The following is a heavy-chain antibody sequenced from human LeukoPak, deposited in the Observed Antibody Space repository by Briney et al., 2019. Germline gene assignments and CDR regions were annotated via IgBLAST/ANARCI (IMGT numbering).Heavy chain of an antibody. J-gene: IGHJ4*02. V-gene: IGHV4-34*01. CDR2: INHSGST. CDR1: GGSFSGYY. D-gene: IGHD3-10*01. Sequence: SSETLSLTCAVYGGSFSGYYWSWIRQPPGKGLEWIGEINHSGSTNYNPSLKSRVTISVDTSKNQFSLKLSSVTAADTAVYYCARSRPHYYGSGSWLDYWGQGTLVTVSS. CDR3: ARSRPHYYGSGSWLDY.